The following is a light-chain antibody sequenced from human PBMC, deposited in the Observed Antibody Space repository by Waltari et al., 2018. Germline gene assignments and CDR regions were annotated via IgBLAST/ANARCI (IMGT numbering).Light chain of an antibody. CDR3: CSYAGASTVV. J-gene: IGLJ2*01. V-gene: IGLV2-23*01. Sequence: QSALTQPASVSGSPGQSITISCTGTSSDVVSSNLVSWYQHPPGKHPQLLISGGNKRPAGVSQLCSCSKCGNTASLTIAGLQAEDEASYFCCSYAGASTVVFGGGTRVTVL. CDR1: SSDVVSSNL. CDR2: GGN.